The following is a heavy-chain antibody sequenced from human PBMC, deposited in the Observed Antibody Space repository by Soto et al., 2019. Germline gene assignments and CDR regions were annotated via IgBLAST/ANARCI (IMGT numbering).Heavy chain of an antibody. CDR2: IYYSGST. D-gene: IGHD5-12*01. J-gene: IGHJ6*02. CDR1: GGSISRADYY. V-gene: IGHV4-30-4*01. Sequence: SETLSLTCTVSGGSISRADYYWSWVRQPPGKGLEWIGYIYYSGSTFFNPSLKSRVTISKDTSRNQFSLRLNSVTAADTAVYYCARAIVVTIGGMDVWGQGTTVTVSS. CDR3: ARAIVVTIGGMDV.